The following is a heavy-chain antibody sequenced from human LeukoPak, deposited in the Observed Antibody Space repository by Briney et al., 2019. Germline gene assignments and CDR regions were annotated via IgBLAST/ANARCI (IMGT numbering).Heavy chain of an antibody. CDR1: GFSFSSYE. Sequence: GGSLRLSCAASGFSFSSYEMNWVRQAPGKGLEWVSYISSSGSTKYYADSVKGRFTISRDNAKNSLYLQMNSLRAEDTAVYYCARQEDYDSSGYYAPFDYWGQGTLVTVSS. CDR3: ARQEDYDSSGYYAPFDY. D-gene: IGHD3-22*01. CDR2: ISSSGSTK. J-gene: IGHJ4*02. V-gene: IGHV3-48*03.